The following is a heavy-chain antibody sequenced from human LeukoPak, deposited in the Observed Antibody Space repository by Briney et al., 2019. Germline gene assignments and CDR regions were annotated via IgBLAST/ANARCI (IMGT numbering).Heavy chain of an antibody. V-gene: IGHV3-7*01. Sequence: GGSLRLSCVGSGFVFTNAWMSWVRQAPGKGLEWVANIKKDGSEKYYVDSVKGRFTISRDNAKNSLFLQMNSLRAEDTAVYYCASTYVVVTAVHDAFHIWGQGTMVTVSS. CDR3: ASTYVVVTAVHDAFHI. CDR2: IKKDGSEK. J-gene: IGHJ3*02. CDR1: GFVFTNAW. D-gene: IGHD2-21*02.